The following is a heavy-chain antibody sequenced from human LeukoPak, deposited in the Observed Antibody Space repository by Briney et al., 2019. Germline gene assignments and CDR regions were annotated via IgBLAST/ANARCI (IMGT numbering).Heavy chain of an antibody. CDR3: ARDRYMDV. V-gene: IGHV4-59*01. CDR2: IHYSGST. Sequence: SETLSLTCTVSGGSMNNYYWTWILQPPGKGLEWVGHIHYSGSTNYNPSLKSRVTISGDTSKNQFSLKLSSVTAADTAVYYCARDRYMDVWGKGTTVTVSS. CDR1: GGSMNNYY. J-gene: IGHJ6*03.